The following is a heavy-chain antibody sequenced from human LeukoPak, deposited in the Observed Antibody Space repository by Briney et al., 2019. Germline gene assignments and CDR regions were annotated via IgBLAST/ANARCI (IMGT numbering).Heavy chain of an antibody. CDR1: GFTFSNFW. CDR2: LNTDGSST. CDR3: ARDYNWNPPDY. J-gene: IGHJ4*02. D-gene: IGHD1-1*01. Sequence: GGSLRLSCAASGFTFSNFWMHWVRQAPGKGLVWVSRLNTDGSSTTYADSVKGRFTISRDNAKNTLYLQMNTLRDEDTAVYYCARDYNWNPPDYWGQGTLVTVSS. V-gene: IGHV3-74*01.